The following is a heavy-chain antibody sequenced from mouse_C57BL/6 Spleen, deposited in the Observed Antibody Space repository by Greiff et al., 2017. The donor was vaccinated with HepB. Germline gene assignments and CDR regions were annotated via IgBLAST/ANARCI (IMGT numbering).Heavy chain of an antibody. CDR2: IYPGDGDT. CDR1: GYAFSSSW. V-gene: IGHV1-82*01. D-gene: IGHD1-1*01. CDR3: ANYYGSSDDYFDY. J-gene: IGHJ2*01. Sequence: VQLQQSGPELVKPGASVKISCKASGYAFSSSWMNWVKQRPGKGLEWIGRIYPGDGDTNYNGKFKGKATLTADKSSSTAYMQHSSLTSEDSAVYCCANYYGSSDDYFDYWGQGTTLTVSS.